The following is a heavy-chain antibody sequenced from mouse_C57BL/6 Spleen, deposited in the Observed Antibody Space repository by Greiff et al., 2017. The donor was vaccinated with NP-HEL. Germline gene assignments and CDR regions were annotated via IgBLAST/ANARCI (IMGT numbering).Heavy chain of an antibody. CDR1: GYTFTDYY. J-gene: IGHJ4*01. V-gene: IGHV1-77*01. D-gene: IGHD3-2*02. Sequence: QVQLQQSGAELVKPGASVKISCKASGYTFTDYYINWVKQRPGQGLEWIGRICPGSGSTYYNEKFKGKATLPADKSSRTAYMQLSSLTSEDSAVDVGAGAGGAQADYAMDYWGQGTSVTVSA. CDR3: AGAGGAQADYAMDY. CDR2: ICPGSGST.